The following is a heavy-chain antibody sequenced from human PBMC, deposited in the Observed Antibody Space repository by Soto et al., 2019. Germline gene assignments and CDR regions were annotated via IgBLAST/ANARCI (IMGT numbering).Heavy chain of an antibody. CDR1: GFTFRTYE. Sequence: GGSLRLSCVASGFTFRTYEMEWVRQARGKGLEWISYISSGGNNQEYADSVKGRFIISRDNAKNTLYLQMSSLSAEDSAVYYCAATPYGRSLVDKRPIDYWGQGTLVTVSS. CDR2: ISSGGNNQ. J-gene: IGHJ4*02. V-gene: IGHV3-48*03. D-gene: IGHD2-15*01. CDR3: AATPYGRSLVDKRPIDY.